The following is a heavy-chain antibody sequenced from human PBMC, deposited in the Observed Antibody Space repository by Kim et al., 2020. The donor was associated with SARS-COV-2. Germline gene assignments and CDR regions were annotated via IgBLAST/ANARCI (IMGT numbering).Heavy chain of an antibody. Sequence: GGSLRLSCAASISPFSSYVMAWVRQAPGKGLEWVSSISESGTSTYYAEAVKGRCTVSRDNSKNTVSLQMDSLRADDTALYYCAKRTGGSGSYTDWGLGTLVTVSS. CDR1: ISPFSSYV. CDR2: ISESGTST. J-gene: IGHJ4*02. D-gene: IGHD3-10*01. CDR3: AKRTGGSGSYTD. V-gene: IGHV3-23*01.